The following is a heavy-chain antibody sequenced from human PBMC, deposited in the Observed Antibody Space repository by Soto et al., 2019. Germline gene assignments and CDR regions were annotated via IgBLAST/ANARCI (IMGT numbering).Heavy chain of an antibody. V-gene: IGHV1-69*13. CDR1: GGTFSSYA. CDR2: IIPIFGTA. CDR3: ARYLGYCSSTSCSLAGPYYYGMDV. Sequence: GASVKVSCKASGGTFSSYAISWVRQAPGQGLEWMGGIIPIFGTANYAQKFQGRVTITADESTSTAYMELSGLRSEDTAVYYCARYLGYCSSTSCSLAGPYYYGMDVWGQGTTVTVSS. D-gene: IGHD2-2*01. J-gene: IGHJ6*02.